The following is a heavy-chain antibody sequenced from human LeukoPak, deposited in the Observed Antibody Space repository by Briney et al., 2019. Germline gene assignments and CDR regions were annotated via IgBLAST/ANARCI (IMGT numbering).Heavy chain of an antibody. CDR3: ARGVSGYDRIGNY. CDR1: GFTFSSYP. CDR2: ISYDVSNK. D-gene: IGHD5-12*01. J-gene: IGHJ4*02. V-gene: IGHV3-30*04. Sequence: PGRSLRLSCAASGFTFSSYPMHWVRQAPGKGLEWVACISYDVSNKFYADSVKGRFTISRDNSKNTLYLQMNSLRAEDTAVYYCARGVSGYDRIGNYWGQGTLVTVSS.